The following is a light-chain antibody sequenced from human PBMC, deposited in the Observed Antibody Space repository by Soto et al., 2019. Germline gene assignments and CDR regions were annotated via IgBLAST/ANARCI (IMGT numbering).Light chain of an antibody. J-gene: IGKJ2*01. CDR1: QSVTNNF. Sequence: EIVLTQSPATLSLSPGERATLSCRASQSVTNNFLAWYQQKPGQAPRLLIYGASSRATGTPVRFRGSGSGTDFTLTIDRLEPEDFAVYHCQQYGSSLYTFGQGTKLEIK. CDR2: GAS. V-gene: IGKV3-20*01. CDR3: QQYGSSLYT.